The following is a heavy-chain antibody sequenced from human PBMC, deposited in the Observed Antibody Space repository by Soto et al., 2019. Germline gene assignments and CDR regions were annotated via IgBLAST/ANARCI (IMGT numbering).Heavy chain of an antibody. D-gene: IGHD6-13*01. J-gene: IGHJ4*02. CDR1: GGTFSSYT. Sequence: QVQLVQSGAEVKKPGSSVKVSCKASGGTFSSYTISWVRQAPGQGLEWMGRIIPILGIANYAQKFQGRVTXTXXKSTSTAYMELSSLRSEDTAVYYCAREGDIAAADYWGQGTLVTVSS. CDR3: AREGDIAAADY. V-gene: IGHV1-69*08. CDR2: IIPILGIA.